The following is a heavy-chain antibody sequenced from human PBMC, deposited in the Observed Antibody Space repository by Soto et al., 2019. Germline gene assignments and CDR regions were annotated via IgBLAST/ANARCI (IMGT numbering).Heavy chain of an antibody. Sequence: KFDGKGVGDAFRFYSMRWVRQAPGQGLEWMGRIIPILGIANYAQKFQGRVTITADKSTSTAYMELSSLRSEDTAVYYCATERRCFDSSVQRTLVTVSS. CDR1: GDAFRFYS. V-gene: IGHV1-69*04. CDR3: ATERRCFDS. CDR2: IIPILGIA. J-gene: IGHJ4*02.